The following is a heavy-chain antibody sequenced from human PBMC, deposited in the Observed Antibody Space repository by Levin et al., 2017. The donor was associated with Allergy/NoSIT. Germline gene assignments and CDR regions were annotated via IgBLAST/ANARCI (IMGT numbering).Heavy chain of an antibody. Sequence: GESLKISCKASGYTFTSYGISWVRQAPGQGLEWMGWISAYNGNTNYAQKLQGRVTMTTDTSTSTAYMELRSLRSDDTAVYYCARDRLGYTYPDDMVQGADMGAPSEDYFDYWGQGTLVTVSS. CDR1: GYTFTSYG. V-gene: IGHV1-18*01. CDR3: ARDRLGYTYPDDMVQGADMGAPSEDYFDY. D-gene: IGHD3-10*01. J-gene: IGHJ4*02. CDR2: ISAYNGNT.